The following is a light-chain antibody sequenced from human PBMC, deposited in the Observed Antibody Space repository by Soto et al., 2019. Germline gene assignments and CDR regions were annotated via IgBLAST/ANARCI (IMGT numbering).Light chain of an antibody. CDR1: SGSVSANYY. V-gene: IGLV8-61*01. Sequence: QTVVTQEPSFSVSPGGTVTLTCGLSSGSVSANYYPSWYQQTPGQAPRTLIYSTNTRSSGVPDRFSGSILGNKAALTITGAQADDESDYYCVLYMGSGLWVFGGGTKVTVL. CDR3: VLYMGSGLWV. CDR2: STN. J-gene: IGLJ3*02.